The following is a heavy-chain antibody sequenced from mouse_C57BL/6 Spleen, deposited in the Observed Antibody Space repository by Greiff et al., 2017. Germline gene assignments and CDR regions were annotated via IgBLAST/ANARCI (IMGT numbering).Heavy chain of an antibody. CDR2: IRLKSDNYAT. Sequence: EVKLMESGGGLVQPGGSMKLSCVASGFTFSNYWMNWVRQSPEKGLEWVAQIRLKSDNYATHYAESVKGRFTISRDDSKSSVYLQMNNLRAEDTGIYYCTDYDGFDYWGQGTTLTVSS. V-gene: IGHV6-3*01. D-gene: IGHD1-1*01. CDR1: GFTFSNYW. J-gene: IGHJ2*01. CDR3: TDYDGFDY.